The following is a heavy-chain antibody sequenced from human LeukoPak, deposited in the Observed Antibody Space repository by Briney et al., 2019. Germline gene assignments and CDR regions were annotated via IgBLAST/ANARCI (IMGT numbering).Heavy chain of an antibody. J-gene: IGHJ4*02. CDR1: GFTSSNYV. D-gene: IGHD5-18*01. V-gene: IGHV3-23*01. CDR3: AKGDSAMIRRYYFDY. CDR2: ISGGGGTT. Sequence: GGSLRLSCAASGFTSSNYVMSWVHQAPGKGLEWVSTISGGGGTTYHADSVKGRFTISRDNGKNTLYLQMNSLRVEDTALYYCAKGDSAMIRRYYFDYWGQGTLVTVSS.